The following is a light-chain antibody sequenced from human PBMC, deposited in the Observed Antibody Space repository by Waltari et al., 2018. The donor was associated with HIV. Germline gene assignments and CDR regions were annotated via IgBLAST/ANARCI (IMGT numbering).Light chain of an antibody. J-gene: IGLJ3*02. Sequence: QSALTQPASVSGSPGQSITISCTGSSSDVGSYNLVSWYQQHPGKAPKLIIYEGINRPSGVSNRFSGSKSGNTASLTISGLQAEDEADYYCQSYDSSLSAWVFGGGTKLTVL. CDR1: SSDVGSYNL. CDR2: EGI. CDR3: QSYDSSLSAWV. V-gene: IGLV2-14*02.